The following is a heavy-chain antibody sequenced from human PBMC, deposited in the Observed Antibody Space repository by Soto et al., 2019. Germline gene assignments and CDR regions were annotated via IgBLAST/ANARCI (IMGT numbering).Heavy chain of an antibody. CDR2: ISGSGGST. D-gene: IGHD3-10*01. CDR1: GFTFSSYA. V-gene: IGHV3-23*01. Sequence: EVQLLESGGGLVQPRGSLRLSCAASGFTFSSYAMSWVRQAPGKWLEWVSAISGSGGSTYYADSVKGRFTISRDNSKNTLYLQMNSLRAEDTAVYYCAKVGLYVLFGGFDYWGQGTLVTVSS. J-gene: IGHJ4*02. CDR3: AKVGLYVLFGGFDY.